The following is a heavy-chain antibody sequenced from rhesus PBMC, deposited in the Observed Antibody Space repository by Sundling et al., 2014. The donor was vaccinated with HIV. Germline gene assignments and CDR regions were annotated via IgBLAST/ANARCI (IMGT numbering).Heavy chain of an antibody. Sequence: EVQLVESGGGLVKPGGSLRLSCVASGFTFSNYVMHWVRQAPGKGLEWVSVISESGDTTYYADSVKGRFTISRDNAKNSLFLQMNSLRAEDTAVYYCTRESLQYCSTSSCPFDYWGQGVLVTVSS. V-gene: IGHV3-100*01. D-gene: IGHD2-15*01. CDR3: TRESLQYCSTSSCPFDY. CDR2: ISESGDTT. CDR1: GFTFSNYV. J-gene: IGHJ4*01.